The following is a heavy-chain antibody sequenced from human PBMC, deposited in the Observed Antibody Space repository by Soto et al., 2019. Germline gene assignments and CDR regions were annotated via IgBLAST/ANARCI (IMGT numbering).Heavy chain of an antibody. CDR2: ISYDGSNK. V-gene: IGHV3-30-3*01. CDR1: GFTFSSYA. J-gene: IGHJ4*02. Sequence: PGGSLRLSCAASGFTFSSYAMHWVRQAPGKGLEWVAVISYDGSNKYYADSVKGRFTISRDNSKNTLYLQMNSLRAEDTAVYYCARDKYYYDSSGYYLGLDYGGQGTPVTVAS. CDR3: ARDKYYYDSSGYYLGLDY. D-gene: IGHD3-22*01.